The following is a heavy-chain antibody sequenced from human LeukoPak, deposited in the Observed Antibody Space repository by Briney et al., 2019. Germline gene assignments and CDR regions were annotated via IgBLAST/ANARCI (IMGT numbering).Heavy chain of an antibody. D-gene: IGHD5-24*01. V-gene: IGHV4-4*09. Sequence: PSETLSLTCTVSGGSTSSYYWSWIRQPPGKGLEWIGYIYTSGSTNYNPSLKSRVTISVDTSKNQFSLKLSSVTAADTAVYYCARHLTEMATLFDYWGQGTLVTVSS. J-gene: IGHJ4*02. CDR3: ARHLTEMATLFDY. CDR2: IYTSGST. CDR1: GGSTSSYY.